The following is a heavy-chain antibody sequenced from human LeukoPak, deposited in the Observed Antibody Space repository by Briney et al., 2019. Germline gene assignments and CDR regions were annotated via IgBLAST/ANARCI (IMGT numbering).Heavy chain of an antibody. CDR2: IIPILGIA. Sequence: SVKVSCKASGYTFTSYYMHWVRQAPGQGLEWMGRIIPILGIANYAQKFQGRVTITADKSTSTAYMELSSLRSEDTAVYYCARDRDYGDFHFDYWGQGTLVTVSS. J-gene: IGHJ4*02. CDR3: ARDRDYGDFHFDY. D-gene: IGHD4-17*01. CDR1: GYTFTSYY. V-gene: IGHV1-69*04.